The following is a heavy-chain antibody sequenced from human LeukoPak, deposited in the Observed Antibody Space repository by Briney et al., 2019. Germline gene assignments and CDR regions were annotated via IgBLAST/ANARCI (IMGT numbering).Heavy chain of an antibody. CDR3: ARGAGYSGYDYYYYYYMDV. Sequence: SETLSLTCTVSGYSISSGYYWGWIRQPPGKGLEWIGSIYHSGSTYYNPSLKSRVTISVDTSKNQFSLKLSSVTAADTAVYYCARGAGYSGYDYYYYYYMDVWGKGTTVTVSS. V-gene: IGHV4-38-2*02. D-gene: IGHD5-12*01. J-gene: IGHJ6*03. CDR2: IYHSGST. CDR1: GYSISSGYY.